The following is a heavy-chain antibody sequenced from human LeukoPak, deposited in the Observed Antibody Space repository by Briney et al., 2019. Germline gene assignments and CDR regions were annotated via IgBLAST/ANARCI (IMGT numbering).Heavy chain of an antibody. CDR2: MNPNSGNT. V-gene: IGHV1-8*01. CDR3: ARAPLIDDFWSGYPDHSRYYYYYYMDV. Sequence: ASVKVSCKASGYTFTSYDINWVRQATGQGLEWMGWMNPNSGNTGYAQKFQGRVTMTRNTSISTAYMELSSLRSEDTAVYYCARAPLIDDFWSGYPDHSRYYYYYYMDVWGKGTTVTVSS. CDR1: GYTFTSYD. D-gene: IGHD3-3*01. J-gene: IGHJ6*03.